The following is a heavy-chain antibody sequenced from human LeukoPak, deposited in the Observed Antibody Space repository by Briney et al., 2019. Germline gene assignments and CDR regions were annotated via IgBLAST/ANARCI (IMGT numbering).Heavy chain of an antibody. CDR1: GFTFSSYG. D-gene: IGHD6-19*01. J-gene: IGHJ3*02. Sequence: GGSLRLSCAASGFTFSSYGMHWVRQAPGKGLEWVAVIWYDGSNKYYADSVKGRFTISRDNSKNTLCLQMNSLRAEDTAVYYCARDSRYSSGSVGAFDIWGQGAMVTVSS. CDR2: IWYDGSNK. V-gene: IGHV3-33*01. CDR3: ARDSRYSSGSVGAFDI.